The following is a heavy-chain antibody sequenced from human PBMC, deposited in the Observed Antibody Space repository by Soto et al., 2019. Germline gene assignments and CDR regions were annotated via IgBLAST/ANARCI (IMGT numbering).Heavy chain of an antibody. V-gene: IGHV4-39*01. CDR1: GDSISGSPYF. CDR2: VFYDGYN. CDR3: ARLQVPVPYY. J-gene: IGHJ4*02. Sequence: QLQLQESGPGLVMPSETLSLTCTVSGDSISGSPYFWGWIRQPPGKRLEWIGSVFYDGYNLYTPSHKNGVTISVDTSKNQFTLKPSFVAVADTATYFCARLQVPVPYYWGPGTRVTVSS. D-gene: IGHD2-2*01.